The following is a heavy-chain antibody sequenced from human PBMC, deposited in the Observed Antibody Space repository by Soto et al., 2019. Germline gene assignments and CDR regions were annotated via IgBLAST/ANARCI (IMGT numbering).Heavy chain of an antibody. CDR3: ARFPYGSGAGYFQN. Sequence: QLQLQESGPGLVKPSETLSLTCTVSGDSISSATYYWGWIRQPPGKGLEWIVTIRYSGTTYYNPSLKSRLTISVATSKNHFSLNLSSVTAADTAVYYCARFPYGSGAGYFQNWGQGTLVTVSS. CDR1: GDSISSATYY. J-gene: IGHJ1*01. V-gene: IGHV4-39*02. D-gene: IGHD3-10*01. CDR2: IRYSGTT.